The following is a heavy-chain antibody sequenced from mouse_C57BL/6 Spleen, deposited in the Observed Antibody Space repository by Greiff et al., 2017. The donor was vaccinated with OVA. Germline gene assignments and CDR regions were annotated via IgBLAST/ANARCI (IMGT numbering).Heavy chain of an antibody. D-gene: IGHD2-1*01. Sequence: VQLQQSGPELVKPGASVKISCKASGYTFTDYYMNWVKQSHGKSLEWIGDINPNNGGTSYNQKFKGKATLTVDKSSSTAYMELRSLTSEDSAVYYCARQDDLLWYGFDYWGQGTTLTVSS. CDR2: INPNNGGT. J-gene: IGHJ2*01. CDR1: GYTFTDYY. V-gene: IGHV1-26*01. CDR3: ARQDDLLWYGFDY.